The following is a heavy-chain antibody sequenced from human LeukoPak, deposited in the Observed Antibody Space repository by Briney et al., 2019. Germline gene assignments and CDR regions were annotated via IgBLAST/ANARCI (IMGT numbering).Heavy chain of an antibody. D-gene: IGHD3-16*02. CDR3: VIDDYVWGSYRSIDY. J-gene: IGHJ4*02. CDR1: GYTLTELS. CDR2: FDPEDGET. V-gene: IGHV1-24*01. Sequence: ASVKVSCKVSGYTLTELSMHWVRQAPGKGLEWMGGFDPEDGETIYAQKFQGRVTMTEDTSTDTAYMELSSLRSEDTAVYYCVIDDYVWGSYRSIDYWGQGTLVTVSS.